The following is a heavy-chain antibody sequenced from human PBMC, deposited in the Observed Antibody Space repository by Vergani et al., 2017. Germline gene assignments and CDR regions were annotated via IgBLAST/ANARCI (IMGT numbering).Heavy chain of an antibody. CDR3: TRHVPCGDGACVHFDH. J-gene: IGHJ4*02. Sequence: EVLLVQSGAEVKKPGESLKLSCKYSESSFISNEIAWVRQMSGKGLQWMGNINPIDSKIAYSPSFQGQAIMSLDKSITTAYLQWRSLKASDTAIYYCTRHVPCGDGACVHFDHLGQGTQVTVSS. CDR1: ESSFISNE. CDR2: INPIDSKI. V-gene: IGHV5-51*01. D-gene: IGHD2-21*01.